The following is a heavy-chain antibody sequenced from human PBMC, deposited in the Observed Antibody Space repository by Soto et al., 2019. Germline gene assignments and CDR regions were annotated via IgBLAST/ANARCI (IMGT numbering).Heavy chain of an antibody. Sequence: SVKVSCKVSGGTYNNYVISWVRQAPGQGLEWMGGIIPAFGTTNYAQKFQDKVTLTADESTGTVYMELSSLRSEDTAVYYCARCDFTPPFYHFGMDVWGQGTTVTVSS. D-gene: IGHD2-21*01. V-gene: IGHV1-69*13. J-gene: IGHJ6*02. CDR2: IIPAFGTT. CDR3: ARCDFTPPFYHFGMDV. CDR1: GGTYNNYV.